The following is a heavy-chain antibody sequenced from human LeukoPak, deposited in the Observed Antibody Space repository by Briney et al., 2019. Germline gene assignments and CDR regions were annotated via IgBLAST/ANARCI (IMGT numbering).Heavy chain of an antibody. V-gene: IGHV3-30*18. CDR2: ISYDGSNK. J-gene: IGHJ6*02. D-gene: IGHD5-18*01. CDR1: GFTFSSYG. CDR3: AKGEDTAMLRDYYYYGMDV. Sequence: PGRSLRLSCAASGFTFSSYGMHWVRQAPGKGLEWVAVISYDGSNKYYADSVKGRFTISRDNSKNTLYLQMNSLRAEDTAVYYCAKGEDTAMLRDYYYYGMDVWGQGTTVTVSS.